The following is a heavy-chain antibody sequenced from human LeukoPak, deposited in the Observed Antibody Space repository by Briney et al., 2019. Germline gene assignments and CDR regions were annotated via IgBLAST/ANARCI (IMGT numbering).Heavy chain of an antibody. CDR3: AACLSASWAIDY. CDR2: INHSGST. J-gene: IGHJ4*02. Sequence: KPSETLSLTCAVYGGSFSGYYWSWIRQPPGKGLEWIGEINHSGSTNYNPSLKSRVTISVDTSKNQFSLKLSSVTAADTAVYYCAACLSASWAIDYWGQGTLVTVSS. V-gene: IGHV4-34*01. D-gene: IGHD3-16*01. CDR1: GGSFSGYY.